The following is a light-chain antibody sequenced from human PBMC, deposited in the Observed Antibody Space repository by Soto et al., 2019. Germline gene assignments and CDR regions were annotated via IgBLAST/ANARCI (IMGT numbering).Light chain of an antibody. CDR2: DAS. V-gene: IGKV3-20*01. Sequence: PGERATLSCRASQSLTNRFLGWYQKKPGQSPRLLIYDASTRATGIPDRFSGSGSVTEVTLTISRLEPEDFALYYCVHDHRGPWTFGQGTRVEI. CDR1: QSLTNRF. J-gene: IGKJ1*01. CDR3: VHDHRGPWT.